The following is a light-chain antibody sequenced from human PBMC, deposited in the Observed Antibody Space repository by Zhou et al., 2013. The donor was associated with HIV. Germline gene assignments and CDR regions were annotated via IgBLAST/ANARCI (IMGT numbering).Light chain of an antibody. Sequence: DIPMTQSPFSLSASVGDRVTITCRANESISTYLNWYQQKPGEAPKLLIYASSILHTGVPSRFSGSGSGTDFTLIISGLQPEDFATYYCQNXNGVPRTFGQGTKVEIK. CDR2: ASS. J-gene: IGKJ1*01. CDR3: QNXNGVPRT. V-gene: IGKV1-39*01. CDR1: ESISTY.